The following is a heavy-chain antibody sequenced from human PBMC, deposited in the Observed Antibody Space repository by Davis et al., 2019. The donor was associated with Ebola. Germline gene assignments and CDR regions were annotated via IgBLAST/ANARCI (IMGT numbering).Heavy chain of an antibody. D-gene: IGHD5-24*01. CDR1: GGTFSSYA. Sequence: SVKVSCKASGGTFSSYAISWVRQAPGQGLEWMGRIIPILGIANYAQKFQGRVTITADKSTSTAYMELSSLRSEDTAVYYCARDLGMATITEDYWGQGTLVTVSP. CDR2: IIPILGIA. J-gene: IGHJ4*02. V-gene: IGHV1-69*04. CDR3: ARDLGMATITEDY.